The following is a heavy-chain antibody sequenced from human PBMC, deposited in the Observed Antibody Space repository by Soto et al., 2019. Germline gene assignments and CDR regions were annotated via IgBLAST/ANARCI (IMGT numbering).Heavy chain of an antibody. V-gene: IGHV1-46*03. CDR2: INPSGGST. J-gene: IGHJ4*02. D-gene: IGHD3-10*01. CDR3: ARAGITMVRGVVESFFDY. CDR1: GYTFTSYY. Sequence: QVQLVQSGAEVKKPGASVKVSCKASGYTFTSYYMNWVRQAPGQGLEWMGIINPSGGSTSYAQKFQGRVTMTRDTSTSTVYMELSSLRSEDTAVYYCARAGITMVRGVVESFFDYWGQGTLVTVSS.